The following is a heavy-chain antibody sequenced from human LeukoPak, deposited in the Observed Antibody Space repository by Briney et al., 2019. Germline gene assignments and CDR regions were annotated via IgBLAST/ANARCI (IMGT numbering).Heavy chain of an antibody. D-gene: IGHD1-26*01. CDR3: VREGEWELLRPDY. CDR2: ISYDGSNE. Sequence: GGSLRLSCAASGFTFSTYAMHWVRQAPGKGLEWVAVISYDGSNEYYTDSVKGRFTISRDNSENTLFLQMNSLRAEDTAVYYCVREGEWELLRPDYWGQGTLVSVSS. CDR1: GFTFSTYA. J-gene: IGHJ4*02. V-gene: IGHV3-30-3*01.